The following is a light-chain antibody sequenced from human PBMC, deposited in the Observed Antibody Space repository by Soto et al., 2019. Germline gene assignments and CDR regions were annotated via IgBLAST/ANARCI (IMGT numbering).Light chain of an antibody. V-gene: IGLV2-14*01. Sequence: QSALTQPASVSGSPGQSITVSCTGTSSDVGGYNYVSWYQQHPGEAPKLMIYDVSNRPSGVSNRFSGSKSGNTASLTISGLQAEDEADYYCSSYSTSGARVFGGGTKVTVL. CDR3: SSYSTSGARV. CDR1: SSDVGGYNY. CDR2: DVS. J-gene: IGLJ3*02.